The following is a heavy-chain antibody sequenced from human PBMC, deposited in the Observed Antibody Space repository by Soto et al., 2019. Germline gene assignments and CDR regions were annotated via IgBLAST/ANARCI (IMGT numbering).Heavy chain of an antibody. D-gene: IGHD3-10*01. Sequence: ETPGPTGRVSGGSLNSYGWGWFRQPAGQGLEWIGRVYSSGTTDYNPSLHSRATMSVETSKNQFSLKLSSVTAADTAVYYCARDIGSYAYGEGYWGQG. J-gene: IGHJ4*02. CDR3: ARDIGSYAYGEGY. CDR1: GGSLNSYG. CDR2: VYSSGTT. V-gene: IGHV4-4*07.